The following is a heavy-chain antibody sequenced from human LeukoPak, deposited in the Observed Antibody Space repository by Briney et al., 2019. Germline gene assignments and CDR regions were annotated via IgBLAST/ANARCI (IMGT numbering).Heavy chain of an antibody. Sequence: SETLSLTCTVSGGSISSYYWSWIRQPAGKGLEWIGRIYTSGSTNYNPSLKSRVTISVDTSKNQFSLKLSSVTAADTAVYYCARGEVIIRGYYYYYMDVWGKGTTVTVSS. D-gene: IGHD3-3*01. V-gene: IGHV4-4*07. CDR1: GGSISSYY. CDR3: ARGEVIIRGYYYYYMDV. CDR2: IYTSGST. J-gene: IGHJ6*03.